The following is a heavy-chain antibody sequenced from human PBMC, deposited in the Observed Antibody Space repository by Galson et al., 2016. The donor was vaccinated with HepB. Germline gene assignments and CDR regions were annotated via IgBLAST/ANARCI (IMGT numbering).Heavy chain of an antibody. CDR1: GFTLSSYA. CDR3: AKERLNWLVGGTFDS. CDR2: ISSDGSNE. Sequence: SLRLSCAASGFTLSSYAMYWLRQAPGKGLEWVTGISSDGSNEYYADSVKGRFTISRDNSKKTVDLQMDSLRLEDTAVYYCAKERLNWLVGGTFDSWGQGTLVTVSS. J-gene: IGHJ4*02. V-gene: IGHV3-30*18. D-gene: IGHD6-19*01.